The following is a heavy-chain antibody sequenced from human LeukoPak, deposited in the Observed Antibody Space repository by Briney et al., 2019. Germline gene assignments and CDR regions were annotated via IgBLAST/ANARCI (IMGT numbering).Heavy chain of an antibody. Sequence: SETLSLTCTVSGASISSHYWSWVRQPAGKGLEWIGRIYSSGGINYNPSLKSRVAMSVDTSRKQLSLQVRSVTAADTAVYYCARGGRSYDSHGKFDPWGQGTLVTVSS. CDR2: IYSSGGI. CDR1: GASISSHY. CDR3: ARGGRSYDSHGKFDP. V-gene: IGHV4-4*07. J-gene: IGHJ5*02. D-gene: IGHD5-18*01.